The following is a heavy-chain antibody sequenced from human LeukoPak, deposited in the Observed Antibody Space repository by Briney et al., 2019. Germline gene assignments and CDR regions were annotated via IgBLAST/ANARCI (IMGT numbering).Heavy chain of an antibody. CDR1: GFTFSSYA. D-gene: IGHD3-22*01. CDR3: AREGFMIVVVSYMDV. J-gene: IGHJ6*03. CDR2: ISYDGSNK. V-gene: IGHV3-30*04. Sequence: GGSLRLSCAASGFTFSSYAMHWVRQAPGKGLEWVAVISYDGSNKYYADSVKGRFTISRDNSKNTLYLQMNSLRAEDTAVYYYAREGFMIVVVSYMDVWGKGTTVTVSS.